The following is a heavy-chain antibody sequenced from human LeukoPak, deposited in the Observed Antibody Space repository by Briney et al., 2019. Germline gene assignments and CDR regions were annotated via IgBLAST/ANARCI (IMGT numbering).Heavy chain of an antibody. J-gene: IGHJ5*02. CDR2: ISGSGGST. D-gene: IGHD6-6*01. Sequence: GGSLRLSCAASGFTFSSYAMSWVRQAPGKGLEWVSAISGSGGSTYYADSVKGRFTISRDNSKNTLYLQMNILRAEDTAVYYCARDPEGYSSSSSWFDPWGQGTLVTVSS. CDR1: GFTFSSYA. V-gene: IGHV3-23*01. CDR3: ARDPEGYSSSSSWFDP.